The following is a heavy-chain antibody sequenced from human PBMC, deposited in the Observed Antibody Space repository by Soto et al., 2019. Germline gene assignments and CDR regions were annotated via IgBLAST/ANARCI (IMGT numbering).Heavy chain of an antibody. Sequence: LGESLKISCMGSGYSFNTYWIGWVRQMHGKGLEWMGIIYPGDSDTRYSPSFQGQVSISADKSISTAYLQWSRLKASDTAMYYCARVIGIAVAGYYFDYWGQGTLVTVSS. CDR2: IYPGDSDT. CDR3: ARVIGIAVAGYYFDY. V-gene: IGHV5-51*01. CDR1: GYSFNTYW. D-gene: IGHD6-19*01. J-gene: IGHJ4*02.